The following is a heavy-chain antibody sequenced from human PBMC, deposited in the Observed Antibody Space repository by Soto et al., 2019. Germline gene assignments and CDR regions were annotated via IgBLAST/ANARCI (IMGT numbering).Heavy chain of an antibody. V-gene: IGHV1-2*04. CDR2: INLNSGGT. J-gene: IGHJ3*02. CDR1: GYTLTDYY. CDR3: ARPSRNAFDI. Sequence: ASVKVSCKASGYTLTDYYMHWVRQAPGQGLEWMGWINLNSGGTNYAQNFQGWVTMTRDTSISTAYMELSRLRSDDTAVYYCARPSRNAFDIWGQGTMVTVSS.